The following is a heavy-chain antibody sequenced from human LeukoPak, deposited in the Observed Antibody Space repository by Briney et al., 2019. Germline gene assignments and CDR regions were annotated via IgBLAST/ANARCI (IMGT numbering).Heavy chain of an antibody. J-gene: IGHJ6*03. V-gene: IGHV3-30*02. CDR3: AKDGDYDRQWLPPNYYYYYMDV. CDR1: GFTFSSYG. CDR2: IRYDGSNK. Sequence: GGSLRLSCAASGFTFSSYGMHWVRQAPGKGLEWVAFIRYDGSNKYYADSVKGRFTISRDNSKNTLYLQMNSLRAEDTAVYYCAKDGDYDRQWLPPNYYYYYMDVWGKGTTVTISS. D-gene: IGHD6-19*01.